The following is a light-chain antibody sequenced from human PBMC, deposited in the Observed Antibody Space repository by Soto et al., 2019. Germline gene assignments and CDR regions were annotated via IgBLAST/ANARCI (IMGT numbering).Light chain of an antibody. Sequence: QSVLTQPPSVSGAPGQRVTISCTGKTSNIGAGFDVHWYQHLPGTAPKLLIYGNTHRPSGVPDRFSGSKSDTSASLVITGLRAEDEADYYCQSYDSSLSGWVFGGGTQLTVL. CDR3: QSYDSSLSGWV. CDR1: TSNIGAGFD. CDR2: GNT. V-gene: IGLV1-40*01. J-gene: IGLJ3*02.